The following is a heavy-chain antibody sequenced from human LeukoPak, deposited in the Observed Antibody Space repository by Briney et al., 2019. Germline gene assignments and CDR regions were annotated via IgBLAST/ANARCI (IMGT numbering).Heavy chain of an antibody. J-gene: IGHJ4*02. CDR2: ISNTGDTK. Sequence: PGGSLRLSCAASGFIFNDFYMSWIRQAPGKGLEWISYISNTGDTKYYAASVRGRFTISRDNADNSLSLQLDRLRDEDTGIYYCARGLKYYYDSSGYYGGDYWGQGTPVSVSS. CDR1: GFIFNDFY. D-gene: IGHD3-22*01. CDR3: ARGLKYYYDSSGYYGGDY. V-gene: IGHV3-11*01.